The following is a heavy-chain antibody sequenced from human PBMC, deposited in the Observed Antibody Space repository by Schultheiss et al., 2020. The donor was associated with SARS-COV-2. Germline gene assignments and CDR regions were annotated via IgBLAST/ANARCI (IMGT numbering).Heavy chain of an antibody. J-gene: IGHJ4*02. D-gene: IGHD5-12*01. CDR3: ARWDSGYDWAYFDY. V-gene: IGHV4-61*01. Sequence: SQTLSLTCTVSGGSVSNGSYYWSWIRQPPGKGLEWIGYIYYSGSTNYNPSLKSRVTISVDTSKNQFSLKLSSVTAADTAVYYCARWDSGYDWAYFDYWGQGTLVTVSS. CDR2: IYYSGST. CDR1: GGSVSNGSYY.